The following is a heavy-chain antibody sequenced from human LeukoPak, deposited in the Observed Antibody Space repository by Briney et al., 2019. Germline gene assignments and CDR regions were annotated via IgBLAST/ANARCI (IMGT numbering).Heavy chain of an antibody. CDR1: GFTFSSYA. CDR2: ISGSGGST. CDR3: AKDTPRYCSSTSCYPNWFDP. V-gene: IGHV3-23*01. J-gene: IGHJ5*02. Sequence: GGSLRLSCAASGFTFSSYAMSWVRQAPGKGLEWVSAISGSGGSTYYADSVKGGFTISRDNAKNTLYLQMNSLRAEDTAVYYCAKDTPRYCSSTSCYPNWFDPWGQGTLVTVSS. D-gene: IGHD2-2*01.